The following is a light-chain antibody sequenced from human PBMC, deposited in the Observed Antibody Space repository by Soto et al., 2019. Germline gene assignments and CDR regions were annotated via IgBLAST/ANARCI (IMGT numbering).Light chain of an antibody. V-gene: IGLV2-14*01. CDR1: SSDVGGYNY. CDR2: AVS. CDR3: SSYTTSSTLLYV. Sequence: QSALTQPASVSRSPGQSITISCTGTSSDVGGYNYVSWYQQHPGKAPKLMIYAVSNRPSGVSTRFSGSKSGNTASLTISGLQAEDEADYHCSSYTTSSTLLYVFGTGTKLTVL. J-gene: IGLJ1*01.